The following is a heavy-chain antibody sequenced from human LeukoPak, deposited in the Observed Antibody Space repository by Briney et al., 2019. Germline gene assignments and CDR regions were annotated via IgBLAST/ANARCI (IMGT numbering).Heavy chain of an antibody. CDR2: IYTSGST. V-gene: IGHV4-61*02. J-gene: IGHJ3*02. CDR3: AGSDRYYDAFGI. Sequence: PSETLSLTCTVSGGSISSGSYYWSWIRQPAGKGLEWIGRIYTSGSTNYNPSLKSRVTISVDTSKNQFSLKLSSVTAADTAVYYCAGSDRYYDAFGIWGQGTMVTVSS. D-gene: IGHD2-21*02. CDR1: GGSISSGSYY.